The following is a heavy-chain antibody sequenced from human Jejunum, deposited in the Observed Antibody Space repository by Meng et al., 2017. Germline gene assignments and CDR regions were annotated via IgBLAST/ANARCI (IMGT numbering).Heavy chain of an antibody. CDR1: GGSISSGYYF. Sequence: QVQLQESGPGLVKPSQTLSLTCTASGGSISSGYYFWNWIRQRPGQGLEWIGSIDSSGSTHHSPSLHSRLTISVDTSKNQFSLKLSSVTAADTAVYYCARALGGGFYSYYFDSWGQGTLVTVSS. V-gene: IGHV4-31*03. D-gene: IGHD2-15*01. CDR2: IDSSGST. J-gene: IGHJ4*02. CDR3: ARALGGGFYSYYFDS.